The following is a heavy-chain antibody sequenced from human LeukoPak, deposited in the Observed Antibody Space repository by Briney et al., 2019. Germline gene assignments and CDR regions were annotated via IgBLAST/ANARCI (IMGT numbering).Heavy chain of an antibody. J-gene: IGHJ6*03. V-gene: IGHV3-7*01. CDR2: IKQDGSEK. CDR1: GFTFSSHW. Sequence: PGGSLRLSCAVSGFTFSSHWMSWVRQAPGKGLEWVANIKQDGSEKHYVDSLKGRFTVSRDNARSTLYLQMNSLRAEDTAVYHCARLYCSTISCYLSAYYYYMDVWGKGTTVTVPS. CDR3: ARLYCSTISCYLSAYYYYMDV. D-gene: IGHD2-2*01.